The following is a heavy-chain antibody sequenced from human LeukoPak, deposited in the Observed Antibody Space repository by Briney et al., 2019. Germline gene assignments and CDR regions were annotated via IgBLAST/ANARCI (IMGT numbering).Heavy chain of an antibody. D-gene: IGHD3-16*01. CDR1: GGSFSFYF. V-gene: IGHV4-34*01. CDR3: ARDSDSGFQ. Sequence: SETLSLTCTVSGGSFSFYFWHWIRQPPGEGLDWIGEIDNRGSIQYKPSLRSRGIISIDTSGNHFSLKLTAVTAADTAVYFCARDSDSGFQWGQGMLVTVSS. CDR2: IDNRGSI. J-gene: IGHJ4*02.